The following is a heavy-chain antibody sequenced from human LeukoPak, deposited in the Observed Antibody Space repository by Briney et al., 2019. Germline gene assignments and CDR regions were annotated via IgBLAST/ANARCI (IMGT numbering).Heavy chain of an antibody. J-gene: IGHJ3*02. CDR3: ARRNPLTQDAFDI. CDR1: GYSFTSYW. CDR2: IYPDDSDT. Sequence: GESLKISCKGSGYSFTSYWIGWVRQMPGKGLEWMGIIYPDDSDTTYSPSFQGQVTISADKSISTAYLQWSSLKASDTAMYYCARRNPLTQDAFDIWGQGTMVTVSS. D-gene: IGHD2-21*02. V-gene: IGHV5-51*01.